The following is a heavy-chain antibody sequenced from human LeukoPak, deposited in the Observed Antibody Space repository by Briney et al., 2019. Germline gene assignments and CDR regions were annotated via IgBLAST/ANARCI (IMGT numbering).Heavy chain of an antibody. CDR3: ARGYGDYRGFDP. CDR1: GGSFSGYY. Sequence: SETLSLTCAVYGGSFSGYYWSWIRQPPGKGLEWIGEINHSGSTNYNPSLKSRVTISVDTSKNQFSLKLSSVTAADTAVYYCARGYGDYRGFDPWGQGTLVTVSS. CDR2: INHSGST. J-gene: IGHJ5*02. V-gene: IGHV4-34*01. D-gene: IGHD4-17*01.